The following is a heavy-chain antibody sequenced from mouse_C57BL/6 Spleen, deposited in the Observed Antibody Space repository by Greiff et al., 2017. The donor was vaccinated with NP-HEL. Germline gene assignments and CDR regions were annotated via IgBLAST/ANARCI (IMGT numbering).Heavy chain of an antibody. CDR3: ARYNGRGGFDY. J-gene: IGHJ2*01. V-gene: IGHV7-3*01. D-gene: IGHD1-1*01. CDR1: GFTFTDYY. CDR2: IRNKANGYTT. Sequence: EVMLVESGGGLVQPGGSLSLSCAASGFTFTDYYMSWVRQPPGKALEWLGFIRNKANGYTTEYSASVKGRFTISRDNSQSILYLQMNALRAEDSATYYCARYNGRGGFDYWGQGTTLTVSS.